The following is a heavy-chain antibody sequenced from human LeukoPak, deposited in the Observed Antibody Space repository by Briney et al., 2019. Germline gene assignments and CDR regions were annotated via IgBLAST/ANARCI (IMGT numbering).Heavy chain of an antibody. J-gene: IGHJ4*02. CDR1: GGSSSGYY. CDR2: INHSGST. D-gene: IGHD3-9*01. V-gene: IGHV4-34*01. Sequence: KPSETLSLTCAVYGGSSSGYYWGWIRQPPGKGLEWIGEINHSGSTNYNPSLKSRVTISVDTSKNQFSLKLSSVTAADTAVYYCARGELRYFDWLLRGTYFDYWGQGTLVTVSS. CDR3: ARGELRYFDWLLRGTYFDY.